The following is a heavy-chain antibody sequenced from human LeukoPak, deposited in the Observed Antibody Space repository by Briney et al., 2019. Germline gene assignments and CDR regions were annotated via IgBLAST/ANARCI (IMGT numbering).Heavy chain of an antibody. Sequence: SQTLSLTCAISGDSVSSNSTACNWIRQSPSRGLESLGRTYYRSKWYNDYAVSVKSRITINPDTSKNQFSLQLNSVTPEDTAVYYCARGGQGDGYSADEAFDFWGQGTMVTVSS. CDR2: TYYRSKWYN. V-gene: IGHV6-1*01. D-gene: IGHD5-24*01. CDR1: GDSVSSNSTA. CDR3: ARGGQGDGYSADEAFDF. J-gene: IGHJ3*01.